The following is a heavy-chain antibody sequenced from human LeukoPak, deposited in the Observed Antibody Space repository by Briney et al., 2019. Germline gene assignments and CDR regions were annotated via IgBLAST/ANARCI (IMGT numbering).Heavy chain of an antibody. CDR2: INTNTGNP. Sequence: GASVKVSCKASGYTFTSYAMNWVRQAPGQGLEWMGWINTNTGNPTYAQGFTGRFVFSLDTSVSTAYLQISSLKAEDTAVYYCARDHRYYDSSGYLVRSRCFDYWGQGTLVTVSS. CDR1: GYTFTSYA. V-gene: IGHV7-4-1*02. CDR3: ARDHRYYDSSGYLVRSRCFDY. J-gene: IGHJ4*02. D-gene: IGHD3-22*01.